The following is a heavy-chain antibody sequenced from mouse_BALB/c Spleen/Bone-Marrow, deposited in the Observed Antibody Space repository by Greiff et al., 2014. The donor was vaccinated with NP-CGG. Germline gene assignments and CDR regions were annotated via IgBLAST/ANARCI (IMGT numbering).Heavy chain of an antibody. CDR3: MISYYGNHYAMDY. J-gene: IGHJ4*01. Sequence: EVQLVESGGGLVQPGGSRGLSCEGSGFTFSGFWMSWVRQTPGKTLEWIGDINSDGSAINYESSIKDRFTIFRDNDKSTLYLQMSNVRSEDTATYFCMISYYGNHYAMDYWGQGTSVTVSS. V-gene: IGHV11-2*02. CDR1: GFTFSGFW. CDR2: INSDGSAI. D-gene: IGHD2-10*01.